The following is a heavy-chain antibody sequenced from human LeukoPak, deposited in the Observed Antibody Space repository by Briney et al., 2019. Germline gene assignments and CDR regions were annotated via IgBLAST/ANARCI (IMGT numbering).Heavy chain of an antibody. D-gene: IGHD1-1*01. CDR2: IYYSGST. V-gene: IGHV4-31*03. CDR3: AREYDRYFDL. Sequence: SQTLSLTCTVSGVSISDGGFYWSWIRQHPEKGLEWIGYIYYSGSTYYNPTLESRVTMSVDTSMKQFSLKLKSVTAADTAVYYCAREYDRYFDLWGRGTLVTVSS. CDR1: GVSISDGGFY. J-gene: IGHJ2*01.